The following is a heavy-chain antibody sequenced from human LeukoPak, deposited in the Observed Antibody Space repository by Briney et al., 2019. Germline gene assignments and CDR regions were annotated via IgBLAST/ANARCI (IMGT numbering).Heavy chain of an antibody. V-gene: IGHV3-30*18. CDR3: AKVFEVRGARRPKDY. D-gene: IGHD3-10*01. CDR2: ISINGGNK. CDR1: GFTFSSYS. J-gene: IGHJ4*02. Sequence: GGSLRLSCAASGFTFSSYSMNWVRQAPGKGLEWVALISINGGNKIYADSVTDRFTISRNNSKNTLFMQMNSLRIEDTAVYYCAKVFEVRGARRPKDYWGQGTLVIVSS.